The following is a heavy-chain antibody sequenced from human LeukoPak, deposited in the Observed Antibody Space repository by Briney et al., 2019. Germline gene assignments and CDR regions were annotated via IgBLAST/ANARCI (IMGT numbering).Heavy chain of an antibody. CDR2: ISAYNGNT. J-gene: IGHJ4*02. Sequence: ASVKVSCKASGYTFTSYGISWVRQAPGQGLEWMGWISAYNGNTNYAQKLQGRVTMTTDTSTSTAYMELRSLRSDDTAVYYCARGLHDYGDYAYYFDYWGQGTLVTVSS. D-gene: IGHD4-17*01. V-gene: IGHV1-18*01. CDR3: ARGLHDYGDYAYYFDY. CDR1: GYTFTSYG.